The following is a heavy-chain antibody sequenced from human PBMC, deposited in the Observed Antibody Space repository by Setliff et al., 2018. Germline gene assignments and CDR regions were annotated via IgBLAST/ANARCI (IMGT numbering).Heavy chain of an antibody. CDR2: ISSSGSTI. J-gene: IGHJ4*02. CDR3: ARYGYYYDSSAYYPVDK. D-gene: IGHD3-22*01. Sequence: PGGSLRLSCAASGFTFTSYEMNWVRQAPGKGLEWVSYISSSGSTIYYADSVKGRFTISRDNAKNSLYLQMNSLRAEDTAVYYCARYGYYYDSSAYYPVDKWGQGTLVTAPQ. V-gene: IGHV3-48*03. CDR1: GFTFTSYE.